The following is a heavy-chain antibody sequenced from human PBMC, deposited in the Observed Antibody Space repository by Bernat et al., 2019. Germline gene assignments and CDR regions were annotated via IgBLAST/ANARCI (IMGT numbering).Heavy chain of an antibody. Sequence: EVQLVESGGGLVQPGGSLRLSCAASGFTFSSYAMSWVRQAPGKGLEWVSAIRGSGGSTYYAESVKGRVTISRDNSKNTLYLQMNSLRAEDTAVDYCAKDGNRLRQLWSYFDYWGQGTLVTVSS. D-gene: IGHD5-18*01. CDR2: IRGSGGST. J-gene: IGHJ4*02. CDR1: GFTFSSYA. V-gene: IGHV3-23*04. CDR3: AKDGNRLRQLWSYFDY.